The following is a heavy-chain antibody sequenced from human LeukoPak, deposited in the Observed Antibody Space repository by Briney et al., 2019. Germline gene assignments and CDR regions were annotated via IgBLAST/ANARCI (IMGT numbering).Heavy chain of an antibody. D-gene: IGHD3-3*02. Sequence: PGGSLRLSWASAGFSFSTNPMSWFRQAPGKGLEWVSAISPDKTYYADSVKGRLTISRDNYKNTVDLHMNSPRAEDTAIYYCVKEHVDRAFTRSFEIWGQGIVVTVSS. CDR1: GFSFSTNP. CDR3: VKEHVDRAFTRSFEI. CDR2: ISPDKT. V-gene: IGHV3-23*01. J-gene: IGHJ3*02.